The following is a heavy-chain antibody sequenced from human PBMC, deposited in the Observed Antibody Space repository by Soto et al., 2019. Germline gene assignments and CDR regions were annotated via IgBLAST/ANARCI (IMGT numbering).Heavy chain of an antibody. V-gene: IGHV3-30*18. D-gene: IGHD6-13*01. CDR1: GFTFSSYG. J-gene: IGHJ3*02. CDR2: ISYDGSNK. CDR3: AKEVGSIAAAGTRWAFDI. Sequence: GGSLRLSCAASGFTFSSYGMHWVRQAPGKGLEWVAVISYDGSNKYYADSVKGRFTISRDNSKNTLYLQMNSLRAEDTAVYYCAKEVGSIAAAGTRWAFDIWGQGTMVTVSS.